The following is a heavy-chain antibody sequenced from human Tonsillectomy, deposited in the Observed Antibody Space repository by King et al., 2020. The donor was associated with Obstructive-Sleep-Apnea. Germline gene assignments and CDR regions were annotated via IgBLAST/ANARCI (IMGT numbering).Heavy chain of an antibody. D-gene: IGHD1-26*01. Sequence: VQLVESGAEVKKPGASVKVSCKASGYTFTSYGISWVRQAPGQGLEWMGWISAYNGNTNYAQKLQGRVTMTTDTSTSTAYMELRNLRSDDTAVYHCTRPLVGATSYDAFDIWGQGTMVTVSS. V-gene: IGHV1-18*04. J-gene: IGHJ3*02. CDR3: TRPLVGATSYDAFDI. CDR1: GYTFTSYG. CDR2: ISAYNGNT.